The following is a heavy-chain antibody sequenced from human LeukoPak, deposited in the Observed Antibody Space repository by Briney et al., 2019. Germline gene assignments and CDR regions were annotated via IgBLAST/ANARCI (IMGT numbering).Heavy chain of an antibody. J-gene: IGHJ4*02. V-gene: IGHV1-69*05. D-gene: IGHD6-13*01. CDR2: IIPIFGTA. Sequence: ASVKVSCKASGGTFSSYAISWVRQAPGQGLEWMGGIIPIFGTANYAQKFQGRVTITTDESTSTAYMELSSLRSEDTAVYYCARGGSGIAAAGTLGGSFDYWGQGTLVTVSS. CDR3: ARGGSGIAAAGTLGGSFDY. CDR1: GGTFSSYA.